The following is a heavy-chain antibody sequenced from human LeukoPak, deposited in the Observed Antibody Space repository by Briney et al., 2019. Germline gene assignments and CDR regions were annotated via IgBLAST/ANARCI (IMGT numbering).Heavy chain of an antibody. CDR2: IYYSGST. J-gene: IGHJ4*02. V-gene: IGHV4-39*01. Sequence: SETLSLTCTVSGGSISSSSYYWGWIRQPPGKGLEWIGSIYYSGSTYYNPSLKSRVTISVDTSKNQFSLKLSSVTAADTAVYYCARHHVLVSGYESWGQGTLVTVSS. D-gene: IGHD5-12*01. CDR1: GGSISSSSYY. CDR3: ARHHVLVSGYES.